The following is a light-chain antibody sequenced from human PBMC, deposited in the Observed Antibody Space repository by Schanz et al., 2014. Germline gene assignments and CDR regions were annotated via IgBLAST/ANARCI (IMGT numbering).Light chain of an antibody. V-gene: IGKV1-39*01. CDR1: QSIATY. CDR2: AAS. CDR3: QQSYGTPIT. J-gene: IGKJ5*01. Sequence: DIQMTQSPSFLSASLGDRVTITCRASQSIATYLNWYQQKPGKAPKSLIYAASSLQSGVPSRFSGSGSGTDFTLTISSLQPEDIATYYCQQSYGTPITFGQGTRLEIK.